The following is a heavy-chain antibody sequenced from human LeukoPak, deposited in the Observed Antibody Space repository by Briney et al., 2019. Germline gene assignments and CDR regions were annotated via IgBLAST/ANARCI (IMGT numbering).Heavy chain of an antibody. CDR2: ISYDGSNK. Sequence: GGSLRLSCAASGFTFSSYTMHWVRQAPGKGPEWVAVISYDGSNKYYADSVKGRFTISRDNSKNTLYLQMNSLRAGDTAVYYCASGCSGGRCYRDYGMDVWGQGTTVTVSS. J-gene: IGHJ6*02. CDR3: ASGCSGGRCYRDYGMDV. CDR1: GFTFSSYT. V-gene: IGHV3-30-3*01. D-gene: IGHD2-15*01.